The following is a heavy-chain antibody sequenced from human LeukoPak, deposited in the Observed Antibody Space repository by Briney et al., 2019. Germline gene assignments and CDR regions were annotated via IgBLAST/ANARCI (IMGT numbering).Heavy chain of an antibody. Sequence: PGGSLRLSCAVSGFTFSSYLMTWVRQAPGKGLEWVAYINQDGSERYYVDSVKGRFTISRDNAKKSLNLQMNSLTVEDTAAYYCATERLLDYWGQGTLVTVSS. CDR2: INQDGSER. V-gene: IGHV3-7*05. CDR3: ATERLLDY. J-gene: IGHJ4*02. CDR1: GFTFSSYL. D-gene: IGHD2-15*01.